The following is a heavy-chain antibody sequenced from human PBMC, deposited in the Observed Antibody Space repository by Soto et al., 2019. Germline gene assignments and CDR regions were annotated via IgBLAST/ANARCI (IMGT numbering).Heavy chain of an antibody. Sequence: GESLKISCTGFGYTFTTFWISWVRQMPGRGLEWMGRIDPRDPYTKYSPSFEGHVTISADKSTRTAYLQWGSLKASDTAMYYCARLYCSSSTCDSWFDPWGQGNMVAV. V-gene: IGHV5-10-1*01. CDR1: GYTFTTFW. CDR2: IDPRDPYT. J-gene: IGHJ5*02. D-gene: IGHD2-2*01. CDR3: ARLYCSSSTCDSWFDP.